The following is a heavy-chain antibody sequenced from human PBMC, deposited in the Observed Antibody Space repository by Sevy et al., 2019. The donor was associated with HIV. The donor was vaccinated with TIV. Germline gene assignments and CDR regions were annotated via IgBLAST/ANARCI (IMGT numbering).Heavy chain of an antibody. CDR2: MNPNSGNT. D-gene: IGHD3-22*01. CDR1: GYTFTTYD. Sequence: ASVKVSCKSSGYTFTTYDINWVRQATGQGLEWMGWMNPNSGNTGYAQKFQGRVTMTSKTSLSTAYMELISLRSEDTAGYYCARIDSSGYMGNFDYWGQGTLVTVSS. CDR3: ARIDSSGYMGNFDY. J-gene: IGHJ4*02. V-gene: IGHV1-8*01.